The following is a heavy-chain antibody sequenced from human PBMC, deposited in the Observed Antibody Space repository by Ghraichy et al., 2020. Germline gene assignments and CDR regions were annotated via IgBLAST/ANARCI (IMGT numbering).Heavy chain of an antibody. J-gene: IGHJ6*02. D-gene: IGHD3-22*01. CDR2: ISTSGSII. CDR3: ARDGSYYDTNYHYAMDV. V-gene: IGHV3-48*01. Sequence: GGSLRLSCAASGFTLSSYHMNWVRQAPGTGLEWVSYISTSGSIIHYADSVKGRFTISRDNAKNSLYLQMNSLRAEDTAVYYCARDGSYYDTNYHYAMDVWGQGTTVTVSS. CDR1: GFTLSSYH.